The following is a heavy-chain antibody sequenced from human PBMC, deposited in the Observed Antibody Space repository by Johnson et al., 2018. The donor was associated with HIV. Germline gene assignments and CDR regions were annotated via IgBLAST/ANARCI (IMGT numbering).Heavy chain of an antibody. CDR1: GFTFSSYG. J-gene: IGHJ3*02. D-gene: IGHD3-22*01. CDR3: AKELADSSGYYADAFDI. Sequence: QVQLVESGGGVVQPGGSLRLSCAASGFTFSSYGMHWVRQAPGKGLEWVAFIRYDGSNKYYADSVKGRFTISRDNSKNTLYLQMNSLRAEDTAVYYCAKELADSSGYYADAFDIWGQGTVVTVSS. CDR2: IRYDGSNK. V-gene: IGHV3-30*02.